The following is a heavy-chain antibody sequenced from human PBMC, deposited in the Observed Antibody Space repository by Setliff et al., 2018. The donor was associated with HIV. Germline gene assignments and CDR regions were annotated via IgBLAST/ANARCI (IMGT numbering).Heavy chain of an antibody. V-gene: IGHV1-8*02. D-gene: IGHD4-4*01. CDR1: GYTFTTYD. CDR2: MNPNIGNT. Sequence: ASVKVSCKASGYTFTTYDINWVRQATGQGLEWMGWMNPNIGNTGYAERFQGRVTMTRDTSISTVYMELTSLSSEDMAVYYCARGLRQNRSNSDVFDVWGQGTVVTVSS. J-gene: IGHJ3*01. CDR3: ARGLRQNRSNSDVFDV.